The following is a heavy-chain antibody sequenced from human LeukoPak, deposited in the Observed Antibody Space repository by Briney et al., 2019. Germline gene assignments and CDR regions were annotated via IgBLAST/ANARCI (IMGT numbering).Heavy chain of an antibody. CDR1: GYTFSMYG. Sequence: ASVKVPCKTSGYTFSMYGITWMRQAPGRGLEWMGWINPDNSNTDYAQNVRGRVTMTTDTSTTTAYMELRSLRSDDSAVYYCARGRLVDLEPRIFDYWGQGTLVTVSS. CDR2: INPDNSNT. J-gene: IGHJ4*02. V-gene: IGHV1-18*01. CDR3: ARGRLVDLEPRIFDY. D-gene: IGHD3-3*01.